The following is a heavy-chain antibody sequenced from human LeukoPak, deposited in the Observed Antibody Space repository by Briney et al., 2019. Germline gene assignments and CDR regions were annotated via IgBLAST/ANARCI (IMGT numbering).Heavy chain of an antibody. CDR1: GFTFSSYA. Sequence: GRSLRLSCAASGFTFSSYAMHWVRQAPGKGLEEVAVISYDGSNKYYADSVKGRFTISRDNSKNTLYLQMNSLRAEDTAVYYCARDGGYGSGSYYPYYFDYWGQGTLVTVSS. D-gene: IGHD3-10*01. J-gene: IGHJ4*02. CDR3: ARDGGYGSGSYYPYYFDY. V-gene: IGHV3-30-3*01. CDR2: ISYDGSNK.